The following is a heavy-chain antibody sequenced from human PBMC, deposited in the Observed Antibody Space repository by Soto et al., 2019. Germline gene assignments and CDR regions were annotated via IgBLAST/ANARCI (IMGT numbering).Heavy chain of an antibody. V-gene: IGHV3-33*01. Sequence: GGSLRLSCAASGFTFSSYGMHWVRQAPGKGLEWVAVIWYDGSNKYYADSVKGRFTSSRDNSKNTLYLQMNSLKTEDTAIYYCTSYDYIRGNYRVRWAYWGLGTMVTVSS. J-gene: IGHJ4*02. CDR1: GFTFSSYG. CDR3: TSYDYIRGNYRVRWAY. CDR2: IWYDGSNK. D-gene: IGHD3-16*02.